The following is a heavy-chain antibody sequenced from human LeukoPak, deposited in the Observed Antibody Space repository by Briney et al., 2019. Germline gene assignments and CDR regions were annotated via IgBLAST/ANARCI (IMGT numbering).Heavy chain of an antibody. CDR3: ARDLGEWGRVDD. D-gene: IGHD3-16*01. CDR2: VSHTRDRPDST. J-gene: IGHJ4*02. V-gene: IGHV3-23*01. Sequence: GGSLRLSCAASGFTFSSYAMNWVRQAPGKGLEWVSAVSHTRDRPDSTYYADSVKGRFTISRDDSKNTLYLQMDSLRPEDTAVYYCARDLGEWGRVDDWGQGTLVTVSS. CDR1: GFTFSSYA.